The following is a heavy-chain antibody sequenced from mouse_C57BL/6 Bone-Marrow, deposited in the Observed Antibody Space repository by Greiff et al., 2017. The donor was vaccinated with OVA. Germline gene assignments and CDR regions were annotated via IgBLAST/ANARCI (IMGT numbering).Heavy chain of an antibody. J-gene: IGHJ3*01. CDR1: GFTFSSYA. CDR2: ISSGGDYI. CDR3: TRDHYSNYGAY. Sequence: EVQLQQSGEGLVKPGGSLKLSCAASGFTFSSYAMSWVRQTPEKRLEWVAYISSGGDYIYYADTVKGRFTISRDNARNTLYLQMSSLKSEDTAMYYCTRDHYSNYGAYWGQGTLVTVSA. D-gene: IGHD2-5*01. V-gene: IGHV5-9-1*02.